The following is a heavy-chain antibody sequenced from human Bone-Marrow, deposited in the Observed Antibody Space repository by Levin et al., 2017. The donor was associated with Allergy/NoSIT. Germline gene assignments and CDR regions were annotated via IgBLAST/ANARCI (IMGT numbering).Heavy chain of an antibody. V-gene: IGHV3-30*18. CDR1: GFPFSSYG. CDR2: ISYDGSGT. J-gene: IGHJ4*02. D-gene: IGHD6-19*01. Sequence: QPGGSLRLSCTASGFPFSSYGMHWVRQAPGKGLEWVALISYDGSGTFYGHSVKGRFTISRDNSKNTMFLQMNNLRHDDTAVYYCIKGAGGWHLEKWGEGVLVSVSS. CDR3: IKGAGGWHLEK.